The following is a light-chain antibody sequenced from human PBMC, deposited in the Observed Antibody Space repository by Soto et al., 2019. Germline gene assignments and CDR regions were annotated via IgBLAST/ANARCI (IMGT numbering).Light chain of an antibody. J-gene: IGLJ2*01. CDR2: EVI. CDR3: SSYAGSNNLHVL. CDR1: KNDIGVDDF. V-gene: IGLV2-8*01. Sequence: QSALTQPPSASGSPGQSVTISCTGTKNDIGVDDFVSWYQHHPGKAPKLIIYEVIKRPSGVPDRFSGSKSGNTASLTVSGLQAEDEAYYACSSYAGSNNLHVLFGGGSKLTVL.